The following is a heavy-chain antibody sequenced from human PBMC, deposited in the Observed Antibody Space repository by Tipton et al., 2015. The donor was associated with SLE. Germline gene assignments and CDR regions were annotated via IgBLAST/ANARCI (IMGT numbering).Heavy chain of an antibody. J-gene: IGHJ4*02. D-gene: IGHD3-3*01. CDR2: INHSGST. Sequence: TLSLTCAVYGGSFSGYYWSWIRQPPGKGLEWIGEINHSGSTNYNPSLKSRVTISVDTSKNQFSLKLSSVTAADTAVYYCARERSGHQYYFDYWGQGTLVTVSS. V-gene: IGHV4-34*01. CDR3: ARERSGHQYYFDY. CDR1: GGSFSGYY.